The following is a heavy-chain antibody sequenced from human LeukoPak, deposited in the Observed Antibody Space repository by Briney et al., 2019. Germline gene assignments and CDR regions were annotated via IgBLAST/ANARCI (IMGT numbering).Heavy chain of an antibody. V-gene: IGHV1-2*02. D-gene: IGHD3-9*01. J-gene: IGHJ4*02. CDR1: GYTFTSYY. CDR3: ARLGYYDILTGQEPFDY. CDR2: INPNSGGT. Sequence: ASVKVSCKASGYTFTSYYMHWVRQAPGQGLEWMGWINPNSGGTNYAQKFQGRVTMTRDTSISTAYMELSRLRSDDTAVYYCARLGYYDILTGQEPFDYWGQGTLVTVSS.